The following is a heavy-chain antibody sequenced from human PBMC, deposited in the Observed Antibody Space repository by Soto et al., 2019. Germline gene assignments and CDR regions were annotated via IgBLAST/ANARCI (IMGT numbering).Heavy chain of an antibody. V-gene: IGHV3-23*01. CDR1: GFTFSSYA. CDR2: ISGSGGST. J-gene: IGHJ4*02. CDR3: AKDPPYYDILPGYYREGYFDY. D-gene: IGHD3-9*01. Sequence: EVQLLESGGGLVQPGGSLRLSCAASGFTFSSYAMSWVRQAPGKGLEWVSAISGSGGSTYYADSVKGRFTISRDNSKNTLYLQMNSLRAEDTAVYYCAKDPPYYDILPGYYREGYFDYWGQGTLVTVSS.